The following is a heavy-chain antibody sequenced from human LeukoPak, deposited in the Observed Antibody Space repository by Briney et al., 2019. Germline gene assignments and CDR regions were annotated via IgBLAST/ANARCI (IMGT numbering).Heavy chain of an antibody. D-gene: IGHD4-17*01. V-gene: IGHV4-34*01. Sequence: SETLSLTCAVYGGSFSGYYWSWIRQPPGKGLEWIGEINHSGSTNYNPSLKSRVTISVDTSKNQFSLKLSSVTAADTAVYYCARGVNTTVTTRGRWDWFDPWGQGTLVTVSS. CDR1: GGSFSGYY. CDR3: ARGVNTTVTTRGRWDWFDP. CDR2: INHSGST. J-gene: IGHJ5*02.